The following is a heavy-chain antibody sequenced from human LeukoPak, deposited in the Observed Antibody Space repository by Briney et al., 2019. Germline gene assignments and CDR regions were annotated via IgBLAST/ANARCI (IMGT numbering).Heavy chain of an antibody. CDR2: FNHSGST. CDR1: GGSFSGYY. J-gene: IGHJ6*02. D-gene: IGHD3-22*01. CDR3: ASDYGDSSGYYYRYYGMDV. Sequence: SETLTLPCAVYGGSFSGYYWSWLRQPPGKGLEWLGEFNHSGSTYYNPSLKSRVTISVDKSKNQFSLKLSSVTAADTAVYYCASDYGDSSGYYYRYYGMDVWGQGTTVTVSS. V-gene: IGHV4-34*01.